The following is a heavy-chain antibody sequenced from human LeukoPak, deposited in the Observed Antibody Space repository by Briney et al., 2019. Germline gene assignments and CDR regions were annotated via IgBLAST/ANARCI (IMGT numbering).Heavy chain of an antibody. D-gene: IGHD3-3*01. CDR1: GFTFDRHT. J-gene: IGHJ6*02. CDR3: TKDMEWGMDV. V-gene: IGHV3-43*01. Sequence: GGSLRLSCAASGFTFDRHTMHWVRQPPGKGPEWVSLIGWDGTNIDYADSVKGRFTISRDNSKNFVYLQMHSLRTEDTTLYYCTKDMEWGMDVWGQGTTVIVSS. CDR2: IGWDGTNI.